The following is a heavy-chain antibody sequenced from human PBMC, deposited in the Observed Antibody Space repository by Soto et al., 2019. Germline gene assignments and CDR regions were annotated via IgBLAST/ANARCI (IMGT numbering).Heavy chain of an antibody. Sequence: GGSLRLSCTASGFTFGDYAMSWFRQAPGKGLEWVGFIRSKAYGGTTEYAASVKGRFTISRDDSKSIAYLQMNSLKTEDTAVYYCTRTKSAAGFYYYGMDVWGQGTTVTVSS. CDR2: IRSKAYGGTT. V-gene: IGHV3-49*03. J-gene: IGHJ6*02. CDR1: GFTFGDYA. CDR3: TRTKSAAGFYYYGMDV. D-gene: IGHD6-13*01.